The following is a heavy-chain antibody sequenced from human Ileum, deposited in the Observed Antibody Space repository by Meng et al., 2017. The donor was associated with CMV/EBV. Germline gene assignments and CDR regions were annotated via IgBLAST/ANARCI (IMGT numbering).Heavy chain of an antibody. Sequence: QVQVQEPGPRQLKSSETLSLTCTDSGGSINNSYWTWIRQPPGQRLEWIGTIYYTESTYYNPSLSSRVTMSLDTSTNQFSLQLTSVTAADTAIYYCARDQMQFYSSFSKGYFDYWGRGTLVTVSS. D-gene: IGHD6-19*01. CDR2: IYYTEST. CDR3: ARDQMQFYSSFSKGYFDY. V-gene: IGHV4-59*12. CDR1: GGSINNSY. J-gene: IGHJ4*02.